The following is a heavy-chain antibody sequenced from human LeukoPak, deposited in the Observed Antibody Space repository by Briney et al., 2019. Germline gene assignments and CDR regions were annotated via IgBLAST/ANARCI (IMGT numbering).Heavy chain of an antibody. Sequence: SETLSLTCTVSGGSISTSSYPWGWFRQPPGKALECIGTIYYSGKTYDNPSLNSRVTISIHTSKNEFSLKLSSVTAADRAVYYCARSGPPAGRPDAFDIWGQGTMATVSS. J-gene: IGHJ3*02. CDR2: IYYSGKT. D-gene: IGHD2-2*01. V-gene: IGHV4-39*07. CDR3: ARSGPPAGRPDAFDI. CDR1: GGSISTSSYP.